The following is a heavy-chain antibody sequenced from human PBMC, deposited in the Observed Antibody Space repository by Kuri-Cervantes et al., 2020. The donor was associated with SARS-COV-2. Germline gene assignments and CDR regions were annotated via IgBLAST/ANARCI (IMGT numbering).Heavy chain of an antibody. J-gene: IGHJ5*02. D-gene: IGHD6-13*01. CDR2: IIPIFGTA. CDR3: ARDRYEQLVLFNWFDP. V-gene: IGHV1-69*13. CDR1: GYTFTGYY. Sequence: SVKVSCKASGYTFTGYYMHWVRQAPGQGLEWMGGIIPIFGTANYAQKFQGRVTITADESTSTAYMELSSLRSEGTAVYYCARDRYEQLVLFNWFDPWGQGTLVTVSS.